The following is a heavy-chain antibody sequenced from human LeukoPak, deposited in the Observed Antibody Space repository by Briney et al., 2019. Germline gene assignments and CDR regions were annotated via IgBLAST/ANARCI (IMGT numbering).Heavy chain of an antibody. CDR2: ITSSGTTT. V-gene: IGHV3-11*01. CDR3: ARDSDYGDPY. J-gene: IGHJ4*02. CDR1: GFSFSDSY. D-gene: IGHD4/OR15-4a*01. Sequence: PGGSLRLSCSASGFSFSDSYMSWFRLSPEKGLEWIAYITSSGTTTEYADSVKGRFTISRVNAKNSLYLQMNSLRSEDTAVYYCARDSDYGDPYWGQGTLVTVSS.